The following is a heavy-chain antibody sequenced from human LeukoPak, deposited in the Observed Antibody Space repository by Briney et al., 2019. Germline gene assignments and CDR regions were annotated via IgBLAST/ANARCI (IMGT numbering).Heavy chain of an antibody. Sequence: GGSLRLSCAASGFTFRHYTIQWVRQAPGKGLEWVSLISGHGKNKFYGESVEGRFTVSRDNTETSVYLQMNSLRSDDSALYYCAKEHNTDWPNLDSWGQGTLVTVSS. J-gene: IGHJ4*02. V-gene: IGHV3-43*01. CDR2: ISGHGKNK. CDR1: GFTFRHYT. D-gene: IGHD3-9*01. CDR3: AKEHNTDWPNLDS.